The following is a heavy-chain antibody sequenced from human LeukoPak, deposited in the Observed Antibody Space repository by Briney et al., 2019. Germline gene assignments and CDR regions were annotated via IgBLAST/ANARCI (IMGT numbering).Heavy chain of an antibody. J-gene: IGHJ4*02. D-gene: IGHD3-3*01. CDR2: IYHSGST. Sequence: SQTLSLTCAVSGGSISSGGYSWSWIRQPPGKGLEWIGYIYHSGSTYYNPSLKSRVTISVDRSKNQFSLKLSSVTAADTAVYYCARGPYYDFWSGYYSYFDSWGQGTLVTVSS. CDR3: ARGPYYDFWSGYYSYFDS. V-gene: IGHV4-30-2*01. CDR1: GGSISSGGYS.